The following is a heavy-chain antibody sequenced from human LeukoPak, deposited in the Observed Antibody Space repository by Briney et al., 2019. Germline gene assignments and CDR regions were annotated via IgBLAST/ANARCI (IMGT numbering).Heavy chain of an antibody. CDR3: ARRGREVS. CDR2: IYPGDSDT. CDR1: GYTFTGYW. V-gene: IGHV5-51*01. D-gene: IGHD1-26*01. Sequence: GESLKISCKGSGYTFTGYWIGWGRQMPGKGLEWMGIIYPGDSDTRYSPSFQGQVTISADRSITTAYLQWSSLKASDTAMYYCARRGREVSWGQGTLVTVSS. J-gene: IGHJ5*02.